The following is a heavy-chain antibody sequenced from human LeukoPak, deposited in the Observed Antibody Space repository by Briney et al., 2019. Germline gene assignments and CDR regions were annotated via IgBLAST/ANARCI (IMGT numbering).Heavy chain of an antibody. Sequence: GGSLRLSCAASGFTFSSYAMHWVRQAPGKGLEYVSAISSNGGSTYYANSVKGRFTISRDNSKNTLYLQMSSLRAEDTAVYYCARVLTGSWDWFDPWGQGTLVTVSS. CDR2: ISSNGGST. V-gene: IGHV3-64*01. D-gene: IGHD2-8*02. CDR1: GFTFSSYA. J-gene: IGHJ5*02. CDR3: ARVLTGSWDWFDP.